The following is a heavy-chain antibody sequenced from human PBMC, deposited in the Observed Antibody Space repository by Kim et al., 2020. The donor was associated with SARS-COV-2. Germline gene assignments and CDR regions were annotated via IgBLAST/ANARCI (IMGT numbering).Heavy chain of an antibody. Sequence: EGSETFQAGSVEGRFTISRDNAKKMVYLEMNSLRLEDTAVYYCVRDRTTWDWGQGTLVTVSS. J-gene: IGHJ4*02. CDR2: EGSET. V-gene: IGHV3-74*01. D-gene: IGHD1-1*01. CDR3: VRDRTTWD.